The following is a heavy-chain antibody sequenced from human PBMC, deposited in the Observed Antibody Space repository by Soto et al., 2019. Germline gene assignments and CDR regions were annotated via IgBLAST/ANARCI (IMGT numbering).Heavy chain of an antibody. V-gene: IGHV3-11*01. CDR1: GFTFSDYY. D-gene: IGHD6-19*01. J-gene: IGHJ4*02. Sequence: VGSLRLSCAASGFTFSDYYMSWIRQAPGKGLEWVSYISSSGSTIYYADSVKGRFTISRDNAKNSLYLQMNSLRAEDTAVYYCARSLMAGTDFDYWGQGTLVTVSS. CDR2: ISSSGSTI. CDR3: ARSLMAGTDFDY.